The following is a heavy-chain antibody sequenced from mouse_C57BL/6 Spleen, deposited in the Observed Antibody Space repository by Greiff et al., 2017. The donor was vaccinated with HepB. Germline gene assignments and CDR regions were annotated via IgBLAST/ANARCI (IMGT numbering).Heavy chain of an antibody. D-gene: IGHD1-1*01. J-gene: IGHJ3*01. CDR2: IDPEDGET. CDR1: GFNIKDYY. V-gene: IGHV14-2*01. Sequence: VQLQQSGAELVKPGASVKLSCTASGFNIKDYYMHWVKQRTEQGLEWIGRIDPEDGETKYALKFQGKATITADTSSNTAYLQLSSLTSEDTAVYYCASGYYGSSSLAYWGQGTLVTVSA. CDR3: ASGYYGSSSLAY.